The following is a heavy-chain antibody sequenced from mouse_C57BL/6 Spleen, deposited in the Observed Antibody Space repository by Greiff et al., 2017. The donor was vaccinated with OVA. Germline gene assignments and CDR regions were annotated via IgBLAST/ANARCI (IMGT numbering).Heavy chain of an antibody. CDR2: INPNNGGT. Sequence: EVQLQQSGPELVKPGASVKISCKASGYTFTDYYMNWVKQSHGKSLEWIGDINPNNGGTSYNQKFKGKATLTVDKSSSTAYMELRSLTSEDSAGYYCARGCYWGQGTLVTVSA. CDR1: GYTFTDYY. J-gene: IGHJ3*01. CDR3: ARGCY. V-gene: IGHV1-26*01.